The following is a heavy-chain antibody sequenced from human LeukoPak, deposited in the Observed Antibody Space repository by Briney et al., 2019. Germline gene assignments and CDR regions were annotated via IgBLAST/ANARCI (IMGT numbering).Heavy chain of an antibody. D-gene: IGHD1-7*01. J-gene: IGHJ6*04. Sequence: GGSLRLSCAASGFTFSDYCMIWIRQAPGKGLEWVAYISSSGSTIYYADSVKGRFTISRDNAKNSLYLQMNSLRAEDTAVYYCARDSPKLYYYYGMDVWGKGTTVTVSS. CDR3: ARDSPKLYYYYGMDV. CDR2: ISSSGSTI. V-gene: IGHV3-11*01. CDR1: GFTFSDYC.